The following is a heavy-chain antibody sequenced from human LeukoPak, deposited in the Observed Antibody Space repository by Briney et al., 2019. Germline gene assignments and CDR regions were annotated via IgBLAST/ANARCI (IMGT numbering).Heavy chain of an antibody. J-gene: IGHJ4*02. CDR3: ARGGHRDGRDY. CDR1: GFTFSSYG. D-gene: IGHD5-24*01. CDR2: ISYDGSNK. V-gene: IGHV3-30*03. Sequence: GGSLRLSCAASGFTFSSYGMHWVRQAPGKGLEWVAVISYDGSNKYYADSVKGRFTISRDNSKNTLYLQTNSLRAEDTAVYYCARGGHRDGRDYWGQGTLVTVSS.